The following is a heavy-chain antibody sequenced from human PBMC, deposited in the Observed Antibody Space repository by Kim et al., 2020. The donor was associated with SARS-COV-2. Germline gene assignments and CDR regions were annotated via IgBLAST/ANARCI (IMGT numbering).Heavy chain of an antibody. CDR1: GYTFTSYG. V-gene: IGHV1-18*01. CDR3: ARDSRKYGDYWFDP. Sequence: ASVKVSCKASGYTFTSYGISWVRQAPGQGLEWMGWISAYNGNTNYAQKLQGRVTMTTDTSTSTAYMELRSLRSDDTAVYYCARDSRKYGDYWFDPWGQGTLVTVSS. J-gene: IGHJ5*02. D-gene: IGHD4-17*01. CDR2: ISAYNGNT.